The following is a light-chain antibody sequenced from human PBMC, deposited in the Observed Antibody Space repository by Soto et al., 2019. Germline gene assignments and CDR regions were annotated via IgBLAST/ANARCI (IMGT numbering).Light chain of an antibody. Sequence: AIQLTQSPSSLSASVGDRVTITCRASQGISSALAWYQQKPGKAPKLLIYDASSLESGVPSRFSGSGSGTDFVLTISSLQPEDSATYYCQQLDSMPITFGQGTRLEI. J-gene: IGKJ5*01. CDR3: QQLDSMPIT. CDR1: QGISSA. CDR2: DAS. V-gene: IGKV1-13*02.